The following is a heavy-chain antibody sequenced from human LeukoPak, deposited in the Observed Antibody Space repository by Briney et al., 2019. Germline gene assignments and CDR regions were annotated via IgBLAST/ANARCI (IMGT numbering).Heavy chain of an antibody. Sequence: PSETLSLTCTVSGVSISSGDYYWSWLRQPPGKGLGWIGYIYYSGSTYYNPSLKSRATVSVDTSKNQFSLKLSSVTAADTAVYYCARGEQLDVFDIWGQGTMVTVSS. D-gene: IGHD6-6*01. J-gene: IGHJ3*02. V-gene: IGHV4-30-4*08. CDR2: IYYSGST. CDR1: GVSISSGDYY. CDR3: ARGEQLDVFDI.